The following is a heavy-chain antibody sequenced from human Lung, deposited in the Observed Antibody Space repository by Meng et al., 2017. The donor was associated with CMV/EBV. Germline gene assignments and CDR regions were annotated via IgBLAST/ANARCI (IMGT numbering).Heavy chain of an antibody. Sequence: SETLSLXCTVSGASISANYWSWSRRPPGKELEYIGSISYTGYIEYNPSLKGRVAISLDTSKNQFSLKLASVTAADTAMYYCAGPDDMGSSPHDPFDIWGQGXMVTVSS. D-gene: IGHD1-1*01. J-gene: IGHJ3*02. CDR2: ISYTGYI. V-gene: IGHV4-59*01. CDR3: AGPDDMGSSPHDPFDI. CDR1: GASISANY.